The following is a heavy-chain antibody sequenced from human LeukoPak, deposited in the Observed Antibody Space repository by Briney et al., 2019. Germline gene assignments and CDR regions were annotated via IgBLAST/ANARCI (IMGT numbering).Heavy chain of an antibody. J-gene: IGHJ4*02. V-gene: IGHV3-48*03. Sequence: GGSLRLSCAASGFTFSSYEMNWVRQAPGKGLEWVSYISTSASTIYYADSVKGRFTSSRDNAKNSLYLQMNSLRAEDTAVYYCARRGTSRSSYYFDYWGRGTLVTVSS. CDR2: ISTSASTI. CDR3: ARRGTSRSSYYFDY. CDR1: GFTFSSYE.